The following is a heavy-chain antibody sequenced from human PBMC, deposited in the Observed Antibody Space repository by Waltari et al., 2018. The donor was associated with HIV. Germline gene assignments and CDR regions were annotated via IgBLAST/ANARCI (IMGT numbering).Heavy chain of an antibody. V-gene: IGHV1-24*01. CDR1: GYTLTELS. Sequence: QVQLVQSGAEVKKPGASVKVSCKVSGYTLTELSMHWVRQAPGKGLEWMGGFDPEDGETIYAQKFQGRVTMTEDTSTDTAYMELSSLRSEDTAVYYCATDHRYCSGGSCSDAFDIWGQGTMVTVSS. CDR3: ATDHRYCSGGSCSDAFDI. D-gene: IGHD2-15*01. CDR2: FDPEDGET. J-gene: IGHJ3*02.